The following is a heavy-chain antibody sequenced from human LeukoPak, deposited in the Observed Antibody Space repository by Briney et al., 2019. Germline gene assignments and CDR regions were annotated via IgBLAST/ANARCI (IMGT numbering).Heavy chain of an antibody. CDR3: AKDHGQGGYLDGFDY. Sequence: GGSLRLSCAASGFTFSSYAMSWVRRAPGKGLEWVSGISGSGGTTYYADSVRGRFTISRDNSKNTLYLQMNSLRAEDTAVYYCAKDHGQGGYLDGFDYWGQGTLVTVSS. CDR2: ISGSGGTT. J-gene: IGHJ4*02. D-gene: IGHD5-12*01. CDR1: GFTFSSYA. V-gene: IGHV3-23*01.